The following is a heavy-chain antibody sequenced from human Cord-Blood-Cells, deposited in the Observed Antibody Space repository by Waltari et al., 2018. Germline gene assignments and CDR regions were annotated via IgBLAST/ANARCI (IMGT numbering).Heavy chain of an antibody. J-gene: IGHJ4*02. CDR1: EYTLNELS. Sequence: QVQLVQSGAEVKKPGASVKVSCKVSEYTLNELSRHWVRKASGKGLEWMGGFDPEDGETIYAQKFQGRVTMTEDTSTDTAYMELSSLRSEDTAVYYCATGPQGVIDYWGQGTLVTVSS. V-gene: IGHV1-24*01. CDR3: ATGPQGVIDY. CDR2: FDPEDGET. D-gene: IGHD3-10*01.